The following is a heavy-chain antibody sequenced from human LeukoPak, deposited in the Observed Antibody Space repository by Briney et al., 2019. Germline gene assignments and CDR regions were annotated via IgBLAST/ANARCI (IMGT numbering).Heavy chain of an antibody. CDR1: GGPFSSYA. CDR2: IIHIFGTA. J-gene: IGHJ4*02. Sequence: TVKLSCKVSGGPFSSYAIRWVREAPEQGHEYMGGIIHIFGTANYAQKLEGRVTITRNESTSTAYMERSRLRSEDRAVYYGATDMYGDLFGDGFDYRGQGTLVTVSS. D-gene: IGHD4-17*01. V-gene: IGHV1-69*05. CDR3: ATDMYGDLFGDGFDY.